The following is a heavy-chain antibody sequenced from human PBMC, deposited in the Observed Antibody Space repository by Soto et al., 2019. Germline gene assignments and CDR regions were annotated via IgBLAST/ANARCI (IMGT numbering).Heavy chain of an antibody. CDR1: GFTFTDYG. D-gene: IGHD3-22*01. Sequence: QVQLVESGGGVVQPGRSLRLSCADSGFTFTDYGMHWVRQAPGKGLEWVAVISYAGSNKNYADSVKGRFTISRDNSKNTLYLQMNSLRAEDTAVYYCAKDTYYHDSSGYYVFDYWGQGTLVTVSS. V-gene: IGHV3-30*18. J-gene: IGHJ4*02. CDR2: ISYAGSNK. CDR3: AKDTYYHDSSGYYVFDY.